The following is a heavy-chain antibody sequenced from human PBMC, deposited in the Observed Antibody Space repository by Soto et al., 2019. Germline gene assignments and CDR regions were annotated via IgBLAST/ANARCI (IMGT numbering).Heavy chain of an antibody. D-gene: IGHD6-19*01. Sequence: GSLRLSCAGSGFTFSSYEMNWVRQAPGKGLEWVSYISSSGSTIYYADSVKGRFTISRDNAKNSLYLQMNSLRAEDTAVYFCARVWQVAIDSWGQGTLVTVSS. CDR2: ISSSGSTI. CDR1: GFTFSSYE. J-gene: IGHJ4*02. V-gene: IGHV3-48*03. CDR3: ARVWQVAIDS.